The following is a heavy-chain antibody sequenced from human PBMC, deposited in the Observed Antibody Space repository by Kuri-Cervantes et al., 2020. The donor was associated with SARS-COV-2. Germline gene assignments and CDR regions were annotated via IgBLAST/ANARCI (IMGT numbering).Heavy chain of an antibody. CDR3: ARGKSSGYYEPALYFDY. D-gene: IGHD3-22*01. J-gene: IGHJ4*02. CDR1: GFTFSSYW. Sequence: LSLTCAASGFTFSSYWMHWVRQGPGKGLVWVSRINSDGTTTSNADSVKGRFTISRDNAKNSLYLQMNSLRAEDTAVYYCARGKSSGYYEPALYFDYWGQGTLVTVSS. CDR2: INSDGTTT. V-gene: IGHV3-74*01.